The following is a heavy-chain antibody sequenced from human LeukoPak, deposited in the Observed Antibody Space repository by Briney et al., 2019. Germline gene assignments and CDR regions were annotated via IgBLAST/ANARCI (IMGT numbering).Heavy chain of an antibody. CDR2: TYYRSTWYN. Sequence: SQTLSLTCAMSGDSVSSNSVTWNWIRQSPSRGLEWLGRTYYRSTWYNDYAVSVRGRITVNPDTSKNQFSLHLNSVTPEDTAVYYCARRLTQYDCFDPWGQGILVTVSS. V-gene: IGHV6-1*01. J-gene: IGHJ5*02. CDR1: GDSVSSNSVT. CDR3: ARRLTQYDCFDP. D-gene: IGHD2-2*01.